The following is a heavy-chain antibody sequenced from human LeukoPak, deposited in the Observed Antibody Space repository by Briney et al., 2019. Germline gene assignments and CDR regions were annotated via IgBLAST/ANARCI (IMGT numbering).Heavy chain of an antibody. Sequence: GGSLRLSCAASGFTFSSCTLNWVRQAPGKGLEWVSYISSTSGSIYYSDSVKGRFTISRDNAKNSLFLQMNSLRAEDTAVYYCARDRKIAAAYAFDIWGQGTMVTVSS. D-gene: IGHD6-13*01. V-gene: IGHV3-48*01. CDR3: ARDRKIAAAYAFDI. CDR1: GFTFSSCT. J-gene: IGHJ3*02. CDR2: ISSTSGSI.